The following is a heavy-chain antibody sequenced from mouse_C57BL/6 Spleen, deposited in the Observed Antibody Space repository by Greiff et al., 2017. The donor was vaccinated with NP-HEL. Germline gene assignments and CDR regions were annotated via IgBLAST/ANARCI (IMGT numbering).Heavy chain of an antibody. V-gene: IGHV7-1*01. CDR2: SSNNANDNTT. Sequence: EVNVVESGGGLVQSGRSLRLSCATSGFTFSDFYMEWVRQAPGKGLEWIAASSNNANDNTTEYSASVKGRFIVTRDTSQSILYLQMKSLRAENTAIYYCARDAEGYFDYWGQGTTLTVSS. CDR3: ARDAEGYFDY. J-gene: IGHJ2*01. CDR1: GFTFSDFY.